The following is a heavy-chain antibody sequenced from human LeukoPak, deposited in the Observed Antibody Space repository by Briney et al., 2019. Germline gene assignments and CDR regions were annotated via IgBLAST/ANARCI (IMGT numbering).Heavy chain of an antibody. CDR2: IKQDGSQK. Sequence: QTGGSLRLSCAASGFTFSSSWLTWVRQAPGKGLEWVANIKQDGSQKFYLDSVKGRFTISRDNAKNSLYLQMNSLRAEDTAVYYCAREYSSSSYYYGMDVWGQGTTVTVSS. CDR3: AREYSSSSYYYGMDV. CDR1: GFTFSSSW. V-gene: IGHV3-7*01. J-gene: IGHJ6*02. D-gene: IGHD6-6*01.